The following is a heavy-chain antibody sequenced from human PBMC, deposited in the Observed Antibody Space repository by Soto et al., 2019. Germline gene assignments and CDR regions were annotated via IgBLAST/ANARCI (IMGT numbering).Heavy chain of an antibody. CDR1: GFTFDNYA. Sequence: EVRLLESGGGLEQPGGSLRLSCVISGFTFDNYAMSWVRQAPGKGLEWVSAISGGGGGTYYADSVRGRFIISRDNSKNTVYLQVNGLRTEDTAVYYCAQDVHYDSSGGHDSWGQGTLVTVSS. D-gene: IGHD3-22*01. J-gene: IGHJ4*02. V-gene: IGHV3-23*01. CDR2: ISGGGGGT. CDR3: AQDVHYDSSGGHDS.